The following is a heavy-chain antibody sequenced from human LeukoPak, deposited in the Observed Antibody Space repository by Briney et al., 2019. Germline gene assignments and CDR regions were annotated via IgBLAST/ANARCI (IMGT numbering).Heavy chain of an antibody. D-gene: IGHD2-2*01. CDR3: ARDGTSTDDS. J-gene: IGHJ4*02. Sequence: EASVKLSFKASGYTFSNFGNSWVRQAPGQGLEWMGWISVNNDHPHYEQKFQGRLTFTTDSSTSTAYMELRNLRSADTGVYYCARDGTSTDDSSGQGTLVSVSS. CDR1: GYTFSNFG. V-gene: IGHV1-18*04. CDR2: ISVNNDHP.